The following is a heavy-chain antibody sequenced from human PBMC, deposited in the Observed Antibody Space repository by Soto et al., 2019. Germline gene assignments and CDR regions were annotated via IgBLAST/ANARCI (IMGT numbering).Heavy chain of an antibody. CDR3: ARGGVMVYATDYYYYGMDV. Sequence: QVQLVQSGAEVKKPGASVKVSCKASGYTFTSYAMHWVRQAPGQRLEWMGWINAGNGNTKYSQKFQGRVTITRDTSAGTAYMGLSSLRSEDTAVYYCARGGVMVYATDYYYYGMDVWGQGTTVTVSS. J-gene: IGHJ6*02. CDR2: INAGNGNT. CDR1: GYTFTSYA. V-gene: IGHV1-3*01. D-gene: IGHD2-8*01.